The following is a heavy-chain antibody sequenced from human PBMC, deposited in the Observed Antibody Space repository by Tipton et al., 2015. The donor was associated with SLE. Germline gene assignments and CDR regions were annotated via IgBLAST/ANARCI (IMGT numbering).Heavy chain of an antibody. CDR3: ACGYSYGYGY. D-gene: IGHD5-18*01. Sequence: TLSLTCTVSGGSISGYYWSWIRQPPGKGLEWIGEINHSGSTNYNPSLKSRVTISVDTSKNQFSLKLSSVTAADTAVYYCACGYSYGYGYWGQGTLVTVFS. CDR1: GGSISGYY. V-gene: IGHV4-34*01. J-gene: IGHJ4*02. CDR2: INHSGST.